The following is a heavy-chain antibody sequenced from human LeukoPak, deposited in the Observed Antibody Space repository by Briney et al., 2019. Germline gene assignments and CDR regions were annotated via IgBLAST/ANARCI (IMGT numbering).Heavy chain of an antibody. CDR2: IKSKADAGTT. J-gene: IGHJ4*02. V-gene: IGHV3-15*01. Sequence: PGGSLRLSCAASGFTFSTAWMTWVRQAPGKGLEWVGRIKSKADAGTTDYAAPVKGRFTISSDDSKNTLFLQMNSLKIEDTAVYYCATHYSKGTFGYWGQGTLVTVSS. D-gene: IGHD4-11*01. CDR1: GFTFSTAW. CDR3: ATHYSKGTFGY.